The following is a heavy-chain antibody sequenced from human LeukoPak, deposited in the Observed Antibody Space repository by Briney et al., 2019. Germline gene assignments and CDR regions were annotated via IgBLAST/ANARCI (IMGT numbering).Heavy chain of an antibody. J-gene: IGHJ4*02. CDR1: GFTFSSYV. V-gene: IGHV3-23*01. Sequence: GGSLRLSCAASGFTFSSYVMSWVRQAPGKGLEWILAISDSGGSTYYADSVKGRFTISRDNSKNTLYLQMDSLRAEDTAVYYCVKGSRSSRPYYFDSWGQGTLVTVSS. CDR2: ISDSGGST. D-gene: IGHD1-26*01. CDR3: VKGSRSSRPYYFDS.